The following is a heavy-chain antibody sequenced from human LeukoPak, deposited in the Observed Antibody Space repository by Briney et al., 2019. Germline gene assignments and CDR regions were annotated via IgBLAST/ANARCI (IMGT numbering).Heavy chain of an antibody. D-gene: IGHD1-26*01. CDR3: ARHEMWELRPYYYYYGMDV. V-gene: IGHV4-59*08. CDR2: IYYSGST. CDR1: GGSISSYY. Sequence: SETLSLTCTVSGGSISSYYWSWLRQPPGKGLEWIGYIYYSGSTNYNPSLKSRVTISVDTSKNQFSLKLSSVTAADTAVYYCARHEMWELRPYYYYYGMDVWGQGTTVTVSS. J-gene: IGHJ6*02.